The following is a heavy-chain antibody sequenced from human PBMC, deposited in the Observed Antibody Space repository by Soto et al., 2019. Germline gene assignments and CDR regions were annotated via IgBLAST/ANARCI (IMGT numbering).Heavy chain of an antibody. Sequence: PVGSLRLSCAHPESTLSNFCMSWFRQAPVKGLEWVGRVKREIDGATTDYAAPVKGRFTISRDDAKNTVYLQMSSLRTEDTAVYYCTTDPIRDYWGLGTLVTVSS. CDR1: ESTLSNFC. CDR2: VKREIDGATT. D-gene: IGHD2-21*01. V-gene: IGHV3-15*01. CDR3: TTDPIRDY. J-gene: IGHJ4*02.